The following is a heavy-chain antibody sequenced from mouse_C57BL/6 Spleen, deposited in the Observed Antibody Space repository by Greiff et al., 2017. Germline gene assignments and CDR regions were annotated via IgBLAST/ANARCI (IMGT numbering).Heavy chain of an antibody. D-gene: IGHD3-2*02. Sequence: EVTLMESGGGLVKPGGSLKLSCAASGFTFSSSAMSWVRQTPAKRLEWVATISDGGSYNYYPDNVKGRFTISRDNAKNNLYLQMSHLKSEDTAMYYCAREDSSGYLFAYWGQGTLVTVSA. CDR1: GFTFSSSA. V-gene: IGHV5-4*01. CDR3: AREDSSGYLFAY. CDR2: ISDGGSYN. J-gene: IGHJ3*01.